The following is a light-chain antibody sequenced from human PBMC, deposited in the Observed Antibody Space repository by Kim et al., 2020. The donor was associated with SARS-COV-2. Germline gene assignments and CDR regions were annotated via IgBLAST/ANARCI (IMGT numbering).Light chain of an antibody. J-gene: IGLJ2*01. Sequence: GQSITIACTGTSSDVGGYHYVSWYQQHPGKVPKLLIFDLANRASGVSTRFSGSRSGNTASLTISGLQAEDEADYYCSSFTTSNTVIFGGGTQLTVL. V-gene: IGLV2-14*04. CDR3: SSFTTSNTVI. CDR1: SSDVGGYHY. CDR2: DLA.